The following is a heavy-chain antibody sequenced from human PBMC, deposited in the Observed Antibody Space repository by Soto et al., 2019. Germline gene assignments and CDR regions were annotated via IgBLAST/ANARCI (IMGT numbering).Heavy chain of an antibody. Sequence: QVQLVQSGAEVKKPGSSVKVSCKASGGTFSSYTISWVRQAPGQGLEWMGRIIPILGIANYAQKFQGRVTITADKSTSTAYMERSSLRSEDTAVYYCARVEDITMVRGIHQVDYWGQGTLVTVSS. CDR1: GGTFSSYT. CDR2: IIPILGIA. D-gene: IGHD3-10*01. V-gene: IGHV1-69*02. J-gene: IGHJ4*02. CDR3: ARVEDITMVRGIHQVDY.